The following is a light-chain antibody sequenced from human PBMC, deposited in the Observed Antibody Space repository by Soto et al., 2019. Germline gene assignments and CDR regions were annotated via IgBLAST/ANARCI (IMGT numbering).Light chain of an antibody. J-gene: IGKJ4*01. CDR2: DAS. V-gene: IGKV3-11*01. CDR3: QQRSNWPLT. Sequence: EIVFTQSPTPLSLSPGERATPACGASQSVSSYLAWYQLKPGQAPRLLIYDASNRATGIPARFSGSGSGTDFTLTISSLEPEDFAVYYCQQRSNWPLTFGGGTKVDIK. CDR1: QSVSSY.